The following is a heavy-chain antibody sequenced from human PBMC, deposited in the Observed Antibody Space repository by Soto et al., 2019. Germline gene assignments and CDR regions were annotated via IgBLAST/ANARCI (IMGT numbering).Heavy chain of an antibody. CDR3: ARRIAAAGYYYYYGMDV. Sequence: ASVKVSCKASGYTFTGCYMHWVRQAPGQGLEWMGWINPNSGGTNYAQKFQGRVTMTRDTSISTAYMELSRLRSDDTAVYYCARRIAAAGYYYYYGMDVWGQGTTVTVSS. CDR1: GYTFTGCY. D-gene: IGHD6-13*01. V-gene: IGHV1-2*02. J-gene: IGHJ6*02. CDR2: INPNSGGT.